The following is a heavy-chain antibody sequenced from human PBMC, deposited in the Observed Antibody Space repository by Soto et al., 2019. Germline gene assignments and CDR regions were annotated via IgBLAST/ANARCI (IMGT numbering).Heavy chain of an antibody. CDR1: GYSFTSYW. V-gene: IGHV5-51*01. CDR3: ASSPYSSSSSPHDAFDI. Sequence: GESLKISCKGSGYSFTSYWIGWVRQMPGKGLEWMGIIYPGDSDTRYSPSFQGQVTISADKSISTAYLQWSSLKASDTAMYYCASSPYSSSSSPHDAFDIWGQGTMVTVSS. CDR2: IYPGDSDT. J-gene: IGHJ3*02. D-gene: IGHD6-6*01.